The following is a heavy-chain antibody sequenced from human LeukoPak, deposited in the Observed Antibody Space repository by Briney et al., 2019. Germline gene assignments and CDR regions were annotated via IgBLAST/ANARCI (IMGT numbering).Heavy chain of an antibody. CDR1: AYTFTSYD. D-gene: IGHD6-6*01. CDR3: ARGRVAARPGVTDFDY. V-gene: IGHV1-8*03. J-gene: IGHJ4*02. CDR2: MNPNSGNT. Sequence: GASVKVSCKASAYTFTSYDINWVRQATGQGLEWMGWMNPNSGNTGYAQKFQGRVTITRNTSISTAYMELSSLRSEDTAVFYCARGRVAARPGVTDFDYWGQGTLVTVSS.